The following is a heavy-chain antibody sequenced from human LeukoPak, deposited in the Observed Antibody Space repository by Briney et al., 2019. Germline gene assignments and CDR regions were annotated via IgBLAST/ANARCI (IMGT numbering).Heavy chain of an antibody. CDR1: GFTFRTYG. V-gene: IGHV3-30*02. CDR2: IQYDGNNE. CDR3: ARSYYDSSGLDY. J-gene: IGHJ4*02. D-gene: IGHD3-22*01. Sequence: GGSLRLSCAASGFTFRTYGMHWVRQAPGKGLEWVAFIQYDGNNEYCADSVKGRFTISRDNSKNTLYLQMNSLRAEDTAVYYCARSYYDSSGLDYWGQGTLVTVSS.